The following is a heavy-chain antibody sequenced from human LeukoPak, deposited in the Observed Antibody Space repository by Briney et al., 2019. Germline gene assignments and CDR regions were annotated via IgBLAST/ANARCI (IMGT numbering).Heavy chain of an antibody. Sequence: PGGSLRLSCAASGFTFSSYAMSWVRQAPGEGLEWVSAISGSGGSTYYADSVKGRFTISRDNSKNTLYLQMNSLRAEDTAVYYCAKGHRYGGFSVNLDYWGQGTLVTVSS. V-gene: IGHV3-23*01. CDR2: ISGSGGST. J-gene: IGHJ4*02. CDR1: GFTFSSYA. D-gene: IGHD3-10*01. CDR3: AKGHRYGGFSVNLDY.